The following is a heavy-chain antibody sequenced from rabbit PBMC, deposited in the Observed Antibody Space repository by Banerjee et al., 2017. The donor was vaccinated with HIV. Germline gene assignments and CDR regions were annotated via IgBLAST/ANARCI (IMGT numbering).Heavy chain of an antibody. V-gene: IGHV1S45*01. Sequence: QEQLEESGGDLVKPEGSLTLTCTASGFSFSSSYRICWVRQAPGKGLEWIACIYVGDGGSTYYASWAKGRFTISKTSSTTVTLQMTSLTAADTATYFCARDLAGVIGWNFNLWGPGTLVTVS. D-gene: IGHD4-1*01. CDR3: ARDLAGVIGWNFNL. J-gene: IGHJ4*01. CDR1: GFSFSSSYR. CDR2: IYVGDGGST.